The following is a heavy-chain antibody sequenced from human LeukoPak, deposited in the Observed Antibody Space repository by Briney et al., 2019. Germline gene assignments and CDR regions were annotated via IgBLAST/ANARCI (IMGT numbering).Heavy chain of an antibody. J-gene: IGHJ4*02. CDR2: TSYDGRKK. D-gene: IGHD2-21*02. V-gene: IGHV3-30*18. CDR3: AKEYCGGDCHDDYFDY. CDR1: GFTFSRYG. Sequence: AGGSLRLSCAASGFTFSRYGMHWVREGPGKGLEWVAVTSYDGRKKYYAESVKGRFTISRDNSKNTLYLQMNSLRAEDTAVYYCAKEYCGGDCHDDYFDYWGQGTLVTVSS.